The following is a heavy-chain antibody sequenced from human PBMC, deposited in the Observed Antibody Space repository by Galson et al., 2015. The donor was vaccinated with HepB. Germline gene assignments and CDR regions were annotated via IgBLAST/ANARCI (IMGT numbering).Heavy chain of an antibody. CDR2: MGNDGNNK. Sequence: SLRLSCAASGFDFSSHIMHWVRQAPGKGLEWVASMGNDGNNKWYRDSVKGRFTVSRDISKSTLYLQMNSLGAEDTGVYYCAKDLMGSWTFDCWGQGTLVTVSS. D-gene: IGHD6-13*01. CDR3: AKDLMGSWTFDC. J-gene: IGHJ4*02. CDR1: GFDFSSHI. V-gene: IGHV3-30*02.